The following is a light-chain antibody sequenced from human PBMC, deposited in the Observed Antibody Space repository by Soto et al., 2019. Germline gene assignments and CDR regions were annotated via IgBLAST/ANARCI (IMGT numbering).Light chain of an antibody. CDR2: CAS. J-gene: IGKJ1*01. Sequence: DIVMTQSPDSLAVSLGERATINCKSSQRGLYSSNNKNYLAWYQQKPGPTPKLLIYCASTREAGVPDRISGSGSGTDFTLTISSLQAEDVAVYYCQQYYSTPRTFGQGTKVEIK. CDR3: QQYYSTPRT. V-gene: IGKV4-1*01. CDR1: QRGLYSSNNKNY.